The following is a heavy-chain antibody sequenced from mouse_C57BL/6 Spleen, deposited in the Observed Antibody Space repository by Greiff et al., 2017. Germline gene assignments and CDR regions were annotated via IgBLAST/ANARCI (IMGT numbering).Heavy chain of an antibody. J-gene: IGHJ4*01. CDR1: GFSLTSYG. CDR3: ASYEYDRGRNY. CDR2: IWRGGST. Sequence: VKLMESGPGLVQPSQSLSITCTVSGFSLTSYGVHWVRLSPGKGLEWLGVIWRGGSTDYNAAFISRLSISKDNSKSQVFFKMNSLQADDTAIYYCASYEYDRGRNYWGQGTSVTVSS. V-gene: IGHV2-2*01. D-gene: IGHD2-4*01.